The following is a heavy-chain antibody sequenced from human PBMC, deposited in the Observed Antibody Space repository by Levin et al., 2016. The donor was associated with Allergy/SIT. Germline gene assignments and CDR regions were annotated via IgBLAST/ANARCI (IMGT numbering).Heavy chain of an antibody. CDR2: INPGVGT. V-gene: IGHV4-34*01. J-gene: IGHJ4*02. CDR1: GGSFSGYY. D-gene: IGHD2-8*01. CDR3: ARGVVIMAYATLDY. Sequence: SETLSLTCAVYGGSFSGYYWTWIRQLPEKGLEWIGEINPGVGTNYNPSLTGRVSISEDASRNQFTLNLNSVTAADTAVYYCARGVVIMAYATLDYWGQGHLVTVSS.